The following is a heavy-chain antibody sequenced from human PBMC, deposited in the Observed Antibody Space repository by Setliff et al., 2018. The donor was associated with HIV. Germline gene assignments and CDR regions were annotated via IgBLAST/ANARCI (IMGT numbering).Heavy chain of an antibody. CDR2: ISTNGDST. Sequence: GGSLRLSCSTSGFTFSNYAMHWVRQAPGKGLEYVSSISTNGDSTSYADSVKGRFTISRDNAKNSLYLQMNSLRAEDTAVYYCARGSSGDENYYFDSWGQGTLVTVSS. CDR3: ARGSSGDENYYFDS. D-gene: IGHD5-12*01. J-gene: IGHJ4*02. CDR1: GFTFSNYA. V-gene: IGHV3-64*04.